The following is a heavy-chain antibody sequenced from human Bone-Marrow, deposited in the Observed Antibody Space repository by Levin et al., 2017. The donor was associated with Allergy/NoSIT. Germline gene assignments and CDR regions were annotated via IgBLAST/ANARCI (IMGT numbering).Heavy chain of an antibody. V-gene: IGHV3-23*01. CDR1: GFSFRRYA. J-gene: IGHJ4*02. Sequence: LSLPCAASGFSFRRYAMSWVRQAPGKGLDWVSAITAGGDTTYYADSVKGRFTISRDNSKNTLYLQMNNLRAEDTAVYYCAEIGGLDGSPDYWGQGTLVTVSS. D-gene: IGHD5-24*01. CDR3: AEIGGLDGSPDY. CDR2: ITAGGDTT.